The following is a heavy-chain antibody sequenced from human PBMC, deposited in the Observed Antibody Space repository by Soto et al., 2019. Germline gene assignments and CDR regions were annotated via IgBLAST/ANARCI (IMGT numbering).Heavy chain of an antibody. CDR3: ARAKSSSWYRYYYGMDV. CDR1: GGTFSSYA. V-gene: IGHV1-69*13. D-gene: IGHD6-13*01. Sequence: AASVKVSCKASGGTFSSYAISWVRQAPGQGLEWMGGIIPIFGTANYAQKFQGRVTITADESTSTAYMELSSLRSEDTAVYYCARAKSSSWYRYYYGMDVWGQGTTVTVS. J-gene: IGHJ6*02. CDR2: IIPIFGTA.